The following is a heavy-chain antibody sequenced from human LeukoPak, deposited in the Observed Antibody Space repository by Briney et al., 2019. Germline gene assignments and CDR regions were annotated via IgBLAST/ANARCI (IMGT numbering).Heavy chain of an antibody. D-gene: IGHD3-22*01. J-gene: IGHJ3*02. V-gene: IGHV1-2*02. CDR3: ARGRDYYDSSGYYLAYAFDI. CDR2: INPNSGGT. CDR1: GYTFTGYY. Sequence: ASVKVSCKASGYTFTGYYMRWVRQAPGQGLEWMGWINPNSGGTNYAQKFQGRVTMTRDTSISTAYMELSRLRSDDTAVCYCARGRDYYDSSGYYLAYAFDIWGQGTMVTVSS.